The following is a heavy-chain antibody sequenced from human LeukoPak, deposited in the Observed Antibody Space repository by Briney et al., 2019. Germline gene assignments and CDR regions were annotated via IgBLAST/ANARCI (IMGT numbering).Heavy chain of an antibody. CDR3: ASREFDYYDSSGYYYDY. V-gene: IGHV3-11*01. Sequence: GGSLRLSCAASGFTFSDYYMSWIRQAPGKGLEWVSYISSSGSTIYYADSVKGRFTISRDNAKNSLYLQMNSLRAEDTAVYYCASREFDYYDSSGYYYDYWGQGTLVTVSS. J-gene: IGHJ4*02. CDR1: GFTFSDYY. D-gene: IGHD3-22*01. CDR2: ISSSGSTI.